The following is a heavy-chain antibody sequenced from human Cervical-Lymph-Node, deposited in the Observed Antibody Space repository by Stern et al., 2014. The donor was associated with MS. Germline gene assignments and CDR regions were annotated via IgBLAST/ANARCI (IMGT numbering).Heavy chain of an antibody. CDR3: ARDKEAHYFDS. Sequence: QMQLVQSGAEERKPGSSGKVSCKASGGTFSNLAISWLRQAPGQGLEWMGGIIPMFGAANYAQKFQGTVTITADESTNTVYMELSSLRSEDAALYYCARDKEAHYFDSWGQGTLVTVSS. CDR1: GGTFSNLA. CDR2: IIPMFGAA. J-gene: IGHJ4*02. V-gene: IGHV1-69*01.